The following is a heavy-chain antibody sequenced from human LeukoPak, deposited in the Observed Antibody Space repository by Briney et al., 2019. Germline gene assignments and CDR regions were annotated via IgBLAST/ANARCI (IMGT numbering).Heavy chain of an antibody. CDR1: GFIFTNYA. Sequence: GGSLRLSCAASGFIFTNYAISWVRQAPGKGLEWVSAISGSGGSTYYADSVKGRFTISRDNSKNTLYLQMNSLRAEDTAVYYCTRHVASGGSGIDYWGRGTLVTVSS. J-gene: IGHJ4*02. CDR3: TRHVASGGSGIDY. CDR2: ISGSGGST. D-gene: IGHD3-10*01. V-gene: IGHV3-23*01.